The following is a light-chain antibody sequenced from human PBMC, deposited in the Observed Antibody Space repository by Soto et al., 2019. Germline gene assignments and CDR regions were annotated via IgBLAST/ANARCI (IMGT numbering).Light chain of an antibody. CDR2: GAS. CDR3: QHYGRSPIT. J-gene: IGKJ5*01. CDR1: QSVNSR. V-gene: IGKV3-20*01. Sequence: EIVLTQSPGTLSLSPGERATLSCRASQSVNSRLAWYQHKPGQAPRLLISGASSRATGIPDRFSGSGSATDFMPTISRLEPEDFALYYCQHYGRSPITFGQGTRLEIK.